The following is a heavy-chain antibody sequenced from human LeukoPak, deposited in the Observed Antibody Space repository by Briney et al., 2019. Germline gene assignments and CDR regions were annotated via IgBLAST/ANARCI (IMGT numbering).Heavy chain of an antibody. CDR3: VRDRGDYSGDPGYFEY. J-gene: IGHJ4*02. V-gene: IGHV4-31*03. CDR2: LHPTGST. D-gene: IGHD4-23*01. Sequence: PSETLSLTCTVSGASISTGYYYWTWIRQHPGKGLEWIGCLHPTGSTYYNPSLKSRLSISVGTSKNQFSLRLSSVTVADTAVYYCVRDRGDYSGDPGYFEYWGQGILVTVPS. CDR1: GASISTGYYY.